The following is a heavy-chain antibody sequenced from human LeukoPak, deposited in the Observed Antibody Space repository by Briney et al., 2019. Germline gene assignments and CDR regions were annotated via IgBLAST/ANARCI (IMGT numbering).Heavy chain of an antibody. CDR3: ARVLRAASWRSYDY. V-gene: IGHV4-61*01. D-gene: IGHD5-18*01. Sequence: SETLSLTCTVSGDSVSNSLYYWSWIRQPPGKGLEWIGYIYYNGGTNYNPSLKSRVTISIDTSTNQFSLRLNSMTAADTAVYYCARVLRAASWRSYDYWGQGSLVTVSS. CDR1: GDSVSNSLYY. CDR2: IYYNGGT. J-gene: IGHJ4*02.